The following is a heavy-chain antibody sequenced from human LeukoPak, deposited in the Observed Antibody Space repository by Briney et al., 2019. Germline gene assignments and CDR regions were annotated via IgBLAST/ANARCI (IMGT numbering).Heavy chain of an antibody. Sequence: PSDTLSLTCTVSGDSISSTDDYWGWIPQPPGKGLGGIGTICYRGSTFTNPALKSRVTISVDTSKNQSSLNVSSVTAAATAVYYCARDQIDSGSDYGVYWGQGTLLTVSS. J-gene: IGHJ4*02. CDR2: ICYRGST. V-gene: IGHV4-39*07. CDR1: GDSISSTDDY. CDR3: ARDQIDSGSDYGVY. D-gene: IGHD5-12*01.